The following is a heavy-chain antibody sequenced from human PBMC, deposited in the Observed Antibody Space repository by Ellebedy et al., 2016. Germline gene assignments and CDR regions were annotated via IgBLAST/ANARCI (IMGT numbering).Heavy chain of an antibody. V-gene: IGHV1-18*01. CDR3: ARALGGSSFASSHYMDV. Sequence: ASVKVSCXASGYTFTSYGISWVRQAPGQGLEWMGWISAYNGNTNYAQKLQGRVTMTTDTSTSTAYMELRSLRSDDTAVYYCARALGGSSFASSHYMDVWGKGTTVTVSS. CDR1: GYTFTSYG. CDR2: ISAYNGNT. J-gene: IGHJ6*03. D-gene: IGHD3-16*01.